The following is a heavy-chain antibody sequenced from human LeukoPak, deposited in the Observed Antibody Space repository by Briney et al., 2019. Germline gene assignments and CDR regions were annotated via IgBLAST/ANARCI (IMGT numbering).Heavy chain of an antibody. D-gene: IGHD3-16*02. CDR3: ARGLPRITFGGVIAHDY. J-gene: IGHJ4*02. CDR2: ISWNSGSI. CDR1: GFTFDDYA. Sequence: GGSLRLSCAASGFTFDDYAMHWVRQAPGKGLEWVSGISWNSGSIGYADSVKGRFTISRDNAKNSLYLQMNSLRAEDMALYHCARGLPRITFGGVIAHDYWGQGTLVTVSS. V-gene: IGHV3-9*03.